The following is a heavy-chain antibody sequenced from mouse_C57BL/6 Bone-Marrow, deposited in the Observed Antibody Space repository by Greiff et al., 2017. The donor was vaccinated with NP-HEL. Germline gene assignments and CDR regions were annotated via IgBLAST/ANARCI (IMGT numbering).Heavy chain of an antibody. J-gene: IGHJ3*01. CDR2: IDPENGDT. D-gene: IGHD4-1*01. CDR3: TNWEKRFAY. Sequence: VTLKESGAELVRPGASVKLSCTASGFNIKDDYMHWVKQRPEQGLEWIGWIDPENGDTEYASKFQGKATITADTSSNTAYLQLSSLTSEDTAVYYCTNWEKRFAYWGQGTLVTVSA. CDR1: GFNIKDDY. V-gene: IGHV14-4*01.